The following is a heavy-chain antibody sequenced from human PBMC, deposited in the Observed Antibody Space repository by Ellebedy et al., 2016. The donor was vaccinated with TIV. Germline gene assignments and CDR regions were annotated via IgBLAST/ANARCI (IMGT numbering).Heavy chain of an antibody. Sequence: LSLTCAGSGFTFSDYIIHWVRQAPGKGLEWVSSIGSSTSNYADSVEGRFTISRDNARNSLYLQMNSLRAEDTAVYYCARDLHFAFDYWGRGTLVTVSS. CDR2: IGSSTS. CDR1: GFTFSDYI. CDR3: ARDLHFAFDY. V-gene: IGHV3-69-1*01. J-gene: IGHJ4*02.